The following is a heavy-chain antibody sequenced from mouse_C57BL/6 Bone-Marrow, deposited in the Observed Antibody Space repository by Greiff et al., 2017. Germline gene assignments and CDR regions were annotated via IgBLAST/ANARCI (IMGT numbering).Heavy chain of an antibody. D-gene: IGHD1-1*01. J-gene: IGHJ2*01. CDR3: ARPYFYCYGSSQYYFDY. Sequence: VQLKESGPELVKPGASVKISCKASGYSFTGYYMNWVKQSPEKSLEWIGEINPSTGGTTYNQKFKAKATLTVDKSSSTAYMQLKSLTSEDSAVYYCARPYFYCYGSSQYYFDYWGQGTTLTVSS. CDR2: INPSTGGT. CDR1: GYSFTGYY. V-gene: IGHV1-42*01.